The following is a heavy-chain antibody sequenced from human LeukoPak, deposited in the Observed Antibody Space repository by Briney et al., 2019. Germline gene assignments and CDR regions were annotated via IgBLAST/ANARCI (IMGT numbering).Heavy chain of an antibody. CDR2: IWYGGSNK. V-gene: IGHV3-33*08. CDR3: ARFHLTMLYYFDY. Sequence: PGRSLRLSCAASGFTFSSYGMHWVRQAPGKGLEWVAVIWYGGSNKYYADSVKGRFTISRDNSKNTLYLQMNSLRAEDTAVYYCARFHLTMLYYFDYWGQGTLVTVSS. J-gene: IGHJ4*02. D-gene: IGHD2-2*01. CDR1: GFTFSSYG.